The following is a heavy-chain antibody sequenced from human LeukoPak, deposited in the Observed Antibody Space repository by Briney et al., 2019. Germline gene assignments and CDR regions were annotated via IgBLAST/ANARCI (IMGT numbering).Heavy chain of an antibody. CDR2: IYYSGST. CDR3: ARGIAAAGPQPFDY. J-gene: IGHJ4*02. Sequence: PSETLSLTCAVYGGSFSGYYWSWIRQPPGKGLEWIGYIYYSGSTNYNPSLKSRVTISVDTSKNQFSLKLSSVTAADTAVYYCARGIAAAGPQPFDYWGQGTLVTVSS. CDR1: GGSFSGYY. V-gene: IGHV4-59*01. D-gene: IGHD6-13*01.